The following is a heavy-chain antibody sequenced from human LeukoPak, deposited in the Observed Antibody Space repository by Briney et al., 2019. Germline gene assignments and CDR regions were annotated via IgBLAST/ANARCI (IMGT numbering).Heavy chain of an antibody. V-gene: IGHV4-39*01. CDR1: GGSINSGNYY. Sequence: SQTLSLTCTVSGGSINSGNYYWNWIRQPPGKGLEWVGSMYFSGTTYYNPSLKSRVTFSADTSKNQSSLKLSSVTASDTAVYYCARGSNYDFWTGYFDYWGQGALVTVTS. CDR2: MYFSGTT. D-gene: IGHD3-3*01. J-gene: IGHJ4*02. CDR3: ARGSNYDFWTGYFDY.